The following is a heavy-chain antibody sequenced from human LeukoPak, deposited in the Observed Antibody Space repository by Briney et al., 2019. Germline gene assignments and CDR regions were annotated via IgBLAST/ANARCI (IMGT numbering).Heavy chain of an antibody. CDR2: INHSGST. Sequence: PSETLSLTCAVYGGSFSGYYWSWIRQPPGKGLEWIGEINHSGSTNYNPSLKSRVTISVDTSKNQFSLKLSSVTAADTAVYYCAGADCSGGSCPVYNWFDPWGQGTLVTVSS. D-gene: IGHD2-15*01. J-gene: IGHJ5*02. CDR3: AGADCSGGSCPVYNWFDP. CDR1: GGSFSGYY. V-gene: IGHV4-34*01.